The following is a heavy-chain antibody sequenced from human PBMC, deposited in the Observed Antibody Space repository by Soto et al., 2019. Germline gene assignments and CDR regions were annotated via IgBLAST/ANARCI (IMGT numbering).Heavy chain of an antibody. V-gene: IGHV4-39*01. J-gene: IGHJ5*02. CDR2: IYYSERTSYNSGST. Sequence: PSETLSLTXTVSGDSMTSSSYYWGWIRQPPGKGLEWIGSIYYSERTSYNSGSTYYSPSLKSRVTISGDTSKSQFSLKLSSVTAAYTAVYYCARHTRNQFDPWGQGTLVTVSS. CDR1: GDSMTSSSYY. CDR3: ARHTRNQFDP.